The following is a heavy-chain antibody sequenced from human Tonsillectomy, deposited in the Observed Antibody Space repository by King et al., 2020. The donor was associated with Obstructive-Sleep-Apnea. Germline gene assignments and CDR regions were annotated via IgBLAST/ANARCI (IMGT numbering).Heavy chain of an antibody. V-gene: IGHV3-30-3*01. CDR2: ISHDGSNK. CDR3: ARARHDYGDYGGSAYYSMDV. Sequence: VQLVESGGGVVQPGRSLRLSCAASGFTFTSYAMHWVRQAPGKGLEWVAVISHDGSNKYYADSVKGRFTISRDNSKNTLYLQMNNLRAEDTAVYYCARARHDYGDYGGSAYYSMDVWGQGTTVTVSS. J-gene: IGHJ6*02. CDR1: GFTFTSYA. D-gene: IGHD4-17*01.